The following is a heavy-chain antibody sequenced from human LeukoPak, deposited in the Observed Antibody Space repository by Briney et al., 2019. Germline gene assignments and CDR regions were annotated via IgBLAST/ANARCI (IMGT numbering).Heavy chain of an antibody. V-gene: IGHV3-48*03. CDR2: ISRSGTTI. CDR3: ARGGIYDLDDSFDI. J-gene: IGHJ3*02. Sequence: PGGSLRLSCEASGFIFSNYEMNWVRQAPGKGLECVAYISRSGTTIHYADSLKGRLSISRDNAESTLYLQMSNLRADDTAVYYCARGGIYDLDDSFDIWGQGTVVTVSS. CDR1: GFIFSNYE. D-gene: IGHD6-13*01.